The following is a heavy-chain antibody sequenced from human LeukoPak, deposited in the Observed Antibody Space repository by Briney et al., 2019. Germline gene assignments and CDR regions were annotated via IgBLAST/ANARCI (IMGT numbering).Heavy chain of an antibody. CDR2: INLSGAGT. V-gene: IGHV1-46*01. CDR3: LYSGGY. CDR1: GYTLTDYY. J-gene: IGHJ4*02. Sequence: GASVKVSCKASGYTLTDYYMHWVRQAPGQGLEWMGMINLSGAGTSYAQKFQGRLTMTMDTSTSTVYMDLSSLTFEDTAVYYCLYSGGYWGQGTLVTVSS. D-gene: IGHD1-1*01.